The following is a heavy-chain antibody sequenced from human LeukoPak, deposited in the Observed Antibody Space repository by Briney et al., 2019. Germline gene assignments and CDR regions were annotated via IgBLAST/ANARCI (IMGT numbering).Heavy chain of an antibody. J-gene: IGHJ4*02. V-gene: IGHV4-4*02. Sequence: PSETLSLTCGVSGGSISSSNWWSWVRQPPGKGLEWIGEIYHSGSTNYNPSLSSRVTISVDQSKNQISLKLNSVTDADAAVYYRARNGAYRLDHWGQGTLVTVSS. D-gene: IGHD1-26*01. CDR1: GGSISSSNW. CDR3: ARNGAYRLDH. CDR2: IYHSGST.